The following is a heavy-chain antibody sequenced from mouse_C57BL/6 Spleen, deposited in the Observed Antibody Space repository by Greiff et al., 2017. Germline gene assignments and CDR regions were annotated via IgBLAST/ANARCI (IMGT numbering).Heavy chain of an antibody. D-gene: IGHD1-1*01. CDR1: GYTFTSYW. CDR2: IDPSDSYT. Sequence: QVQLQQPGAELVRPGTSVKLSCKASGYTFTSYWMHWVKQRPGQGLEWIGVIDPSDSYTNYNQKFKGKATLTVDTSSSTAYMQLSSLTSEDSAVYYCAVYYYGSSYEAMDYWGQGTSVTVSS. J-gene: IGHJ4*01. CDR3: AVYYYGSSYEAMDY. V-gene: IGHV1-59*01.